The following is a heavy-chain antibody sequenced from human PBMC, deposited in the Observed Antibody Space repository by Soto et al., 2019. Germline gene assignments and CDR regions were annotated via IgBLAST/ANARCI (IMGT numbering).Heavy chain of an antibody. CDR2: ISGSDDTT. J-gene: IGHJ4*02. D-gene: IGHD1-26*01. V-gene: IGHV3-23*01. CDR3: AKGVGARRYYFDC. CDR1: GFTFSIYV. Sequence: DVQLLESGGGLVQPGGSLRLSCVASGFTFSIYVMSWVRQATGKGLEWVSGISGSDDTTYYADSVKGRFTVSRDSSKNTLYLQMNSLSAEDTAVYYCAKGVGARRYYFDCWGQGTLVTVSS.